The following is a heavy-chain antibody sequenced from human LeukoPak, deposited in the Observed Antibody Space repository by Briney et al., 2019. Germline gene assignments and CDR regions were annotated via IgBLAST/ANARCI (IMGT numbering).Heavy chain of an antibody. CDR2: LYHPDST. J-gene: IGHJ6*03. Sequence: SETLSLTCAVSGHPINSAYYWVWIRQPPGKGLEWIGSLYHPDSTYYNPSLESRVTMSVDTSRNQFSLKLSFVTAADTAVYYCARQFDSYFYYYLDVWGTGTTATVSS. CDR1: GHPINSAYY. D-gene: IGHD3-10*01. V-gene: IGHV4-38-2*01. CDR3: ARQFDSYFYYYLDV.